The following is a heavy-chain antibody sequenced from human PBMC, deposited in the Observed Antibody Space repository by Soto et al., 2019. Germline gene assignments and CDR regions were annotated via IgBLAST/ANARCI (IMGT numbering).Heavy chain of an antibody. CDR1: GGTFSSDA. D-gene: IGHD6-19*01. V-gene: IGHV1-69*01. CDR3: ARDKSGDSSGWYPNPPYGMDV. CDR2: IIPIFGTA. Sequence: QVQLVQSGAEVKKPGSSVEVSCKASGGTFSSDAISWVRQAPGQGLEWMGGIIPIFGTANYAQKFHGRVTITADEFTSTAYMELSSLRSEDTAVYYYARDKSGDSSGWYPNPPYGMDVSGQGTTVTVS. J-gene: IGHJ6*02.